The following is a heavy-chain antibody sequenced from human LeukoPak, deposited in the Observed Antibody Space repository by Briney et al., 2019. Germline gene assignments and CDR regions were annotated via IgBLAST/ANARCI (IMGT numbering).Heavy chain of an antibody. J-gene: IGHJ4*02. CDR3: AKSYTFGVRFLEWTSFDY. Sequence: TGGSLRLSCAASGFTFSSYAMSWVRQAPGKGLEWVSAISGSGGSTYYADSVKGRFTISRDNSKNTLYLQMNSLRAEDTAVYYCAKSYTFGVRFLEWTSFDYWGQGTLVTVSS. CDR2: ISGSGGST. V-gene: IGHV3-23*01. CDR1: GFTFSSYA. D-gene: IGHD3-3*01.